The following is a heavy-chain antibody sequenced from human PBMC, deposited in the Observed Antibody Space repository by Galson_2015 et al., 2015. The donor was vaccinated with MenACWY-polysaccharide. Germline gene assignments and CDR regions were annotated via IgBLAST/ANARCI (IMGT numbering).Heavy chain of an antibody. J-gene: IGHJ4*02. CDR1: RFTFSSYG. CDR3: AKDLRVGATAGSERDV. D-gene: IGHD1-26*01. Sequence: SLRLSCAASRFTFSSYGMSWVRQAPGKGLEWVSSISGSGGSTFYADSVKGRFTISRDNSKNTLSLQVNSLRAEDTVKYYCAKDLRVGATAGSERDVWGQGTPVTVSS. CDR2: ISGSGGST. V-gene: IGHV3-23*01.